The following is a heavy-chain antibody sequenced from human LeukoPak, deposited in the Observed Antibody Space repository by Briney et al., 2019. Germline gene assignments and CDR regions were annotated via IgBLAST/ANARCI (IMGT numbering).Heavy chain of an antibody. CDR2: ITSSGTYI. Sequence: GGSLRLSCAASGFTFSSYSMNWVRQAPGRALEWVSSITSSGTYIFYADSVKGRFTISRDNAKNTLYLQMNNLRPEDTAVYYCGRCAGTPQYYYYYYYMDVWGKGTTVTVSS. D-gene: IGHD1/OR15-1a*01. CDR1: GFTFSSYS. J-gene: IGHJ6*03. CDR3: GRCAGTPQYYYYYYYMDV. V-gene: IGHV3-21*06.